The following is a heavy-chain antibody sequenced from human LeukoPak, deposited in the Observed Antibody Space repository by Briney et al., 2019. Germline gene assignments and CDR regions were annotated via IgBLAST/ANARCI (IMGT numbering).Heavy chain of an antibody. V-gene: IGHV4-39*07. D-gene: IGHD3-10*01. CDR3: ARDRGGHDSNWFDP. Sequence: PSETLSLTCTVSGGSISSSSYYWGWIRQPPGKGLEWIGSIYYSGSTYYNPSLKSRVTISVDTSKNQFSLKLSSVTAADTAVYYCARDRGGHDSNWFDPWGQGTLVTVSS. CDR1: GGSISSSSYY. CDR2: IYYSGST. J-gene: IGHJ5*02.